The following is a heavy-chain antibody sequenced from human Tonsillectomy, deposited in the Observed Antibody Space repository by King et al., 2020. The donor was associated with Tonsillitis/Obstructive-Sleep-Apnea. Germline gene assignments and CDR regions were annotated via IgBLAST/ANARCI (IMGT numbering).Heavy chain of an antibody. D-gene: IGHD3-22*01. CDR1: GFTFSSYA. CDR2: ISYDGSNK. Sequence: QLVESGGGVVQPGRSLRLSCAASGFTFSSYAMHWVRQAPGKGLEWVAVISYDGSNKYYADSVKGRFTISRDNSKNTLYLQMNSLRAEDTAVYYCASIRRGDSSGYYFGFDYWGQGTLVTVSS. J-gene: IGHJ4*02. CDR3: ASIRRGDSSGYYFGFDY. V-gene: IGHV3-30*04.